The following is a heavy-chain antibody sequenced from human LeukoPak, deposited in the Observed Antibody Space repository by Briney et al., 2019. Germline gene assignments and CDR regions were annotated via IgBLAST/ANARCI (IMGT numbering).Heavy chain of an antibody. V-gene: IGHV3-20*04. J-gene: IGHJ4*02. CDR3: ARGYYGSGSYFHYFDY. Sequence: GGSLRLSCAASGFXFDDYGISWVRQAPGKGLEWVSGINWNGGSTGYADSVKGRFTISRDNAKNSLYLQMNSLRAEDTALYYCARGYYGSGSYFHYFDYWGQGTLVTVSS. CDR1: GFXFDDYG. D-gene: IGHD3-10*01. CDR2: INWNGGST.